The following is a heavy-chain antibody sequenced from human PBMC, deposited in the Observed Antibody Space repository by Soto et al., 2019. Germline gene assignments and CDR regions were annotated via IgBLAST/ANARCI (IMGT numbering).Heavy chain of an antibody. J-gene: IGHJ4*02. CDR3: AIGPNYDILTGYFDY. D-gene: IGHD3-9*01. CDR2: ISAYNGNT. Sequence: GASVKVSCKASGYTFTTCDIHWVRQAPGQGLEWMGWISAYNGNTNYAQKLQGRVTMTTDTSTSTAYMELRSLRSDDTAVYYCAIGPNYDILTGYFDYWGQGTLVTVSS. V-gene: IGHV1-18*01. CDR1: GYTFTTCD.